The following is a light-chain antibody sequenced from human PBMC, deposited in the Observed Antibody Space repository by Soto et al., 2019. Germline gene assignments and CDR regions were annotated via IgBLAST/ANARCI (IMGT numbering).Light chain of an antibody. Sequence: QSVLTQPPSVSGAPGQRVTISCTGSSSNIGGGYDVHWYQQLPGAAPRLLIFGDTNRPSGVADRFSGSRSGTSASLAISGLQAEDEDDDYCQSYDISLSVSVVFGGGTQLTVL. CDR2: GDT. V-gene: IGLV1-40*01. CDR1: SSNIGGGYD. CDR3: QSYDISLSVSVV. J-gene: IGLJ2*01.